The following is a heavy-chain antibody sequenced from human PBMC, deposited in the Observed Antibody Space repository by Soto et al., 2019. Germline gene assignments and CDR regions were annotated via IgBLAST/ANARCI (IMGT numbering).Heavy chain of an antibody. D-gene: IGHD6-19*01. CDR1: GYSFTSYW. V-gene: IGHV5-51*01. J-gene: IGHJ5*02. Sequence: GESLKISCKGSGYSFTSYWIGWVRQMPGKCLEWMGIIYPGDSDTRYSPSFQGQVTISADKSISTAYLQWSSLKASDTAMYYCARHRGQWLGLNWFDPWGQGTLVTVS. CDR2: IYPGDSDT. CDR3: ARHRGQWLGLNWFDP.